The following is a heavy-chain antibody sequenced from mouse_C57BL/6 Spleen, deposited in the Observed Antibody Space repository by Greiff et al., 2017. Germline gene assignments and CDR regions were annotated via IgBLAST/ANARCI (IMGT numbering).Heavy chain of an antibody. D-gene: IGHD1-1*01. Sequence: EVLLVESGPELVKPGASVKISCKASGYSFTDYNMNWVKQSPGKSLEWIGVINPNYGTTSYNQKFKGKATLTVDQSSSTAYMQLNSLTSEDSAVYYCARAEDGSRSLYWYFDVWGKGTTVTVSS. CDR1: GYSFTDYN. CDR3: ARAEDGSRSLYWYFDV. J-gene: IGHJ1*03. CDR2: INPNYGTT. V-gene: IGHV1-39*01.